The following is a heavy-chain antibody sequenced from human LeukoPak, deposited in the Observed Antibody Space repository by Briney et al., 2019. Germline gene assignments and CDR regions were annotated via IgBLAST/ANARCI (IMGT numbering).Heavy chain of an antibody. D-gene: IGHD3-10*01. J-gene: IGHJ6*02. Sequence: GASVKVSCKASGYTFTSYGISWVRQAPGQGLEWMGWMNPNSGNTGYAQKFQGRVTMTRNTSISTAYMELSSLRSEDTAVYYCARMVRGVTRNHYYYYGMDVWGQGTTVTVSS. CDR2: MNPNSGNT. CDR1: GYTFTSYG. CDR3: ARMVRGVTRNHYYYYGMDV. V-gene: IGHV1-8*02.